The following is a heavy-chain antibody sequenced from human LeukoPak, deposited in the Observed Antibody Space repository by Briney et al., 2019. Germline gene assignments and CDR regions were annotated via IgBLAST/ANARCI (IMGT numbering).Heavy chain of an antibody. Sequence: GASLRLSCAASGFTFSSYAMSWVRQAPGKGLEWVSAISGSGGSTYYADSVKGRFTISRDNSKNTLYLQMNSLRAEDTAVYYCAKAGDFWSDYYRPPFDYWGQGTLVTVSS. D-gene: IGHD3-3*01. CDR1: GFTFSSYA. CDR2: ISGSGGST. J-gene: IGHJ4*02. CDR3: AKAGDFWSDYYRPPFDY. V-gene: IGHV3-23*01.